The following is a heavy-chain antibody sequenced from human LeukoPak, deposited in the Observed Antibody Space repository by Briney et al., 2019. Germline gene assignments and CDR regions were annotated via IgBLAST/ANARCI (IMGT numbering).Heavy chain of an antibody. CDR2: IYYSGST. CDR3: ARIVEVPAAILDY. D-gene: IGHD2-2*02. CDR1: GGSISSGGYY. J-gene: IGHJ4*02. Sequence: PSQTLSLTCTVSGGSISSGGYYWSWLRQHPGTGLEWIGYIYYSGSTYYNPSLKSRVTISVDTSKNQFSLKVSSVTVADTAVYYCARIVEVPAAILDYWGQGTLVTVSS. V-gene: IGHV4-31*03.